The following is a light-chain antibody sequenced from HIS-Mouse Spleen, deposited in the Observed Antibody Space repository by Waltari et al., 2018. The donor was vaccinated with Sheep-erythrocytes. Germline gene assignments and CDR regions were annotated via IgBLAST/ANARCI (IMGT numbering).Light chain of an antibody. J-gene: IGLJ2*01. CDR1: SSDVGGYNY. Sequence: QSALTQPASVSGSPGQSITISCTGTSSDVGGYNYVSWYQQHPGKAPKLMLYEVRTRPAGVSNRCSGSKSGNTASLTIAGLQAEDEADYYCSSYTSSSTQVFGGGTKLTVL. V-gene: IGLV2-14*01. CDR3: SSYTSSSTQV. CDR2: EVR.